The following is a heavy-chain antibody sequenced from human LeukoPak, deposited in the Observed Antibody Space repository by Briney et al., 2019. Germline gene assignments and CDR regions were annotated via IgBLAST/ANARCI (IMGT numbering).Heavy chain of an antibody. V-gene: IGHV3-66*01. J-gene: IGHJ6*02. CDR1: GFTVSSNY. CDR2: IYSGGST. CDR3: VRESPGRLYGMDV. Sequence: GGSLTLSCAASGFTVSSNYMSWVRQAPGKGLEWVSVIYSGGSTYYADSVKGRFTLSRDNSKNTLYLQMNSLRAEDTAVYYCVRESPGRLYGMDVGSQGTTVTVS.